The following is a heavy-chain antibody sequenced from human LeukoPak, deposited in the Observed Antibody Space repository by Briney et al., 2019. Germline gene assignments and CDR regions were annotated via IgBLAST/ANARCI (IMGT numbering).Heavy chain of an antibody. D-gene: IGHD1-1*01. CDR3: ARALTTLTYEGY. J-gene: IGHJ4*02. Sequence: GGSLRLSCAASGFTFSSYTMHWIRQAPGKGLEWVSSISGSNSYIFYADSVKGRFTVSRDNAKDSLYLQMNSLRAEDTAVYYCARALTTLTYEGYWGQGTLVTVSS. CDR1: GFTFSSYT. CDR2: ISGSNSYI. V-gene: IGHV3-21*01.